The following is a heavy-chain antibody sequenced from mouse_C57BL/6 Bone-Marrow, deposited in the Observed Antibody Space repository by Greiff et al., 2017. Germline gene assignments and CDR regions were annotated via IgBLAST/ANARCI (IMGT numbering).Heavy chain of an antibody. CDR3: ARHEDYGNSN. Sequence: EVKVVESGGGLVQPGGSLKLSCAASGFTFSDYYMYWVRQTPEKRLEWVAYISNGGGSTYYPETVKGRFTISRDNAKNTLYLQMSRLKSEDTAMYYCARHEDYGNSNWGQGTLVTVSA. D-gene: IGHD2-1*01. CDR1: GFTFSDYY. J-gene: IGHJ3*01. V-gene: IGHV5-12*01. CDR2: ISNGGGST.